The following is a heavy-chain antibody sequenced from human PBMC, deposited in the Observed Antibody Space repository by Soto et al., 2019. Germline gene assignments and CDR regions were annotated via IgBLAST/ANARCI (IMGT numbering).Heavy chain of an antibody. CDR3: ARQPYSGSYYGYYFDY. CDR2: IYPGDSDT. V-gene: IGHV5-51*01. D-gene: IGHD1-26*01. J-gene: IGHJ4*02. CDR1: GYSFTSYW. Sequence: PGESVKISCXGSGYSFTSYWIGWVRQMPGKGLEWMGIIYPGDSDTRYSPSFQGQVTISADKSISTAYLQWSSLKASDTAMYYCARQPYSGSYYGYYFDYWGQGTLVTVSS.